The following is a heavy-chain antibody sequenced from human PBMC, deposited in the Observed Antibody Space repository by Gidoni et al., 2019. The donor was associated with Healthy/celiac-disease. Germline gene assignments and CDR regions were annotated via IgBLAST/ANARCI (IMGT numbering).Heavy chain of an antibody. V-gene: IGHV3-33*01. Sequence: GFTFRNYGMHWVRQAPGKGLEWVAIIWYDGSNKYYADSVKGRFTISRDNSKNTLYLQMNSLRAEDTAVYYCASGGYSGYDHVGYFDYWGQGILVTVSS. CDR1: GFTFRNYG. CDR2: IWYDGSNK. D-gene: IGHD5-12*01. J-gene: IGHJ4*02. CDR3: ASGGYSGYDHVGYFDY.